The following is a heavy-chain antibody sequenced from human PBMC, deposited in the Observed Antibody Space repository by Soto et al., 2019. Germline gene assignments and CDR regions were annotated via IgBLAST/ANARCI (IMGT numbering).Heavy chain of an antibody. D-gene: IGHD2-8*01. V-gene: IGHV3-53*01. Sequence: GGSTILSCASSGFTVTSHYMHLVRPAPGKGLEWVSVIYSDGSTFYADSVKGRFSISRDNSNNMLFLQTNSPRAEDTAVYYCARQKEDGYCTTNNCPFDFCGQGTQVTVSS. J-gene: IGHJ4*02. CDR3: ARQKEDGYCTTNNCPFDF. CDR1: GFTVTSHY. CDR2: IYSDGST.